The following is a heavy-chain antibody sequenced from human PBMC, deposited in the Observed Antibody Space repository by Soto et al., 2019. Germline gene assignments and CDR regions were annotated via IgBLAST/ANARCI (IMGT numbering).Heavy chain of an antibody. V-gene: IGHV3-48*03. CDR1: GFTFSNFE. D-gene: IGHD1-1*01. CDR2: INTACSTK. J-gene: IGHJ6*02. CDR3: ARAESSHPNCLTADDSNGLDV. Sequence: GSLRLSCAASGFTFSNFEMHWVRQAPGKGLEWVSYINTACSTKYYAESVKGRFTISRDNARHSLFLHMNSLRAEDTAVYYGARAESSHPNCLTADDSNGLDVWRQGTTVTVSS.